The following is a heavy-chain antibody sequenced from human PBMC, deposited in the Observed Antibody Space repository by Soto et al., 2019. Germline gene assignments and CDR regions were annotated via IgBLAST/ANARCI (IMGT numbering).Heavy chain of an antibody. J-gene: IGHJ2*01. V-gene: IGHV3-23*01. CDR1: GFTFSSYA. CDR2: ISGSGGST. CDR3: AKDPLTYYYDSSGYYYGGYFDL. D-gene: IGHD3-22*01. Sequence: PGGSLRLSCAASGFTFSSYAMSWVRQAPGKGLEWVSAISGSGGSTYYADSVKGRFTISRDNSKNTLYLQMNSLRAEDTAVYYCAKDPLTYYYDSSGYYYGGYFDLWGRGTLVTVSS.